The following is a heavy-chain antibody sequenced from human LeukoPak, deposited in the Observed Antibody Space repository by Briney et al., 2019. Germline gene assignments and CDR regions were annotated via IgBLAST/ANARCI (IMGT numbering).Heavy chain of an antibody. V-gene: IGHV4-39*01. Sequence: SETLSLTCTVSGGSISSSSYYWGWIRQPPGKGLEWIGSIYYSGSTYYNPSLKSRVTISVDTSKNQFSLKLSSVTAADTAVYYRARHPDYDFWSGPLGYYYMDVWGKGTTVTVSS. CDR2: IYYSGST. CDR1: GGSISSSSYY. CDR3: ARHPDYDFWSGPLGYYYMDV. J-gene: IGHJ6*03. D-gene: IGHD3-3*01.